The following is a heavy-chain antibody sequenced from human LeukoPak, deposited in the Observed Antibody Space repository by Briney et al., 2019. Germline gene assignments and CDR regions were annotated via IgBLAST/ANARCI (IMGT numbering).Heavy chain of an antibody. CDR3: AREVGATVQFDY. CDR1: GGSFSGYY. J-gene: IGHJ4*02. CDR2: INHSGST. V-gene: IGHV4-34*01. D-gene: IGHD1-26*01. Sequence: SETLSLTCAVYGGSFSGYYWSWIRQPPGKGLEWIGEINHSGSTNYNPSLKSRVTISVDTSKNQFSLKLSSVTAADTAVYYCAREVGATVQFDYWGQGTLVTVSS.